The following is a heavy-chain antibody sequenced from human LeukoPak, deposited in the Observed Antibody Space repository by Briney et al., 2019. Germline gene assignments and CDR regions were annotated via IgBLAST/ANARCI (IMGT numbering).Heavy chain of an antibody. Sequence: KPSETLSLTCTVSGGSISSYYWSWIRQPPGKGLEWIGYIYYSGSTNYNPSLKSRVTISVDTSKNQFSLKLSSVTAADTAVYYCARGLGPDDSSGYYPGGAFDIWGQGTMVTVSS. D-gene: IGHD3-22*01. CDR1: GGSISSYY. J-gene: IGHJ3*02. CDR2: IYYSGST. V-gene: IGHV4-59*01. CDR3: ARGLGPDDSSGYYPGGAFDI.